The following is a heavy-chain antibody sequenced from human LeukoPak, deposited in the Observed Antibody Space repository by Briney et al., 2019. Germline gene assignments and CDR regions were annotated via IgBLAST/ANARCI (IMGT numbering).Heavy chain of an antibody. Sequence: SETLSLTCTVSGGSISSYYWSWIRQPPGKGLEWIGYMSYSGSTNSNPSLKSRVTISVDPSKNQISLKVSSVTAADTAVYYCARDGAVAGSAYFDYWGQVTLVTVSS. CDR1: GGSISSYY. CDR3: ARDGAVAGSAYFDY. J-gene: IGHJ4*02. V-gene: IGHV4-59*01. D-gene: IGHD6-19*01. CDR2: MSYSGST.